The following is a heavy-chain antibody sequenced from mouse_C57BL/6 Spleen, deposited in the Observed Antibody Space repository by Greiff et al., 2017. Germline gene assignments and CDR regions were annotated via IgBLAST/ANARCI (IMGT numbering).Heavy chain of an antibody. J-gene: IGHJ2*01. V-gene: IGHV3-6*01. CDR1: GYSITSGYY. CDR3: AREGTAQTYFDY. CDR2: ISYDGSN. Sequence: EVQLQQSGPGLVKPSQSLSLTCSVTGYSITSGYYWNWIRQFPGNKLEWMGYISYDGSNNYNPSLKNRISITRDTSKNQFFLKLNSVTTEDTATYYCAREGTAQTYFDYWGQGTTLTVSS. D-gene: IGHD3-2*02.